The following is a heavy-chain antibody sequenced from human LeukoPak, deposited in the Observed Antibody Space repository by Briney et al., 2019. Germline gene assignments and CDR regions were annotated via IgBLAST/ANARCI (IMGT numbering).Heavy chain of an antibody. CDR3: ARDRYCSGGSCYYFDY. D-gene: IGHD2-15*01. V-gene: IGHV3-23*01. CDR2: ISGGGGST. Sequence: GGSLRLSCAASGFTFTSFAMTWVRRAPGRGLEWVSTISGGGGSTYYADSVKGRFTISRDNSKNTLYLQMNSLRAKDTAVYYCARDRYCSGGSCYYFDYWGQGTLVTVSS. CDR1: GFTFTSFA. J-gene: IGHJ4*02.